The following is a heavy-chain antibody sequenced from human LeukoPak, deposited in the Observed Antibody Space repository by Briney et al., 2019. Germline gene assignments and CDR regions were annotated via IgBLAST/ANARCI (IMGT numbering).Heavy chain of an antibody. J-gene: IGHJ6*04. Sequence: GGSLRLSCAASGFTFSSYEMDWVRQAPGKGLEWVSYISSSGTTIYYADSVKGRFTISRDNAKNSLYLQMNSLRAEDTAVYYCAELGITMIGGVWGKGTTVTISS. D-gene: IGHD3-10*02. CDR3: AELGITMIGGV. CDR1: GFTFSSYE. V-gene: IGHV3-48*03. CDR2: ISSSGTTI.